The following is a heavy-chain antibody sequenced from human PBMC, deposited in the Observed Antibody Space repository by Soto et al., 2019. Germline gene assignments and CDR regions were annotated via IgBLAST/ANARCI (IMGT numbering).Heavy chain of an antibody. Sequence: QVQLVQSGAEVKKPGSSVKISCKASGGTFSSNTINWVRQAAGQGLEWMGGIIPIFGTANYAQKFQGRVTITADKSTNTEYMELSSLTSEDTAVYYCASQAACGGDCYAFDSWGQGTLVTVSS. CDR1: GGTFSSNT. D-gene: IGHD2-21*02. V-gene: IGHV1-69*06. CDR2: IIPIFGTA. J-gene: IGHJ4*02. CDR3: ASQAACGGDCYAFDS.